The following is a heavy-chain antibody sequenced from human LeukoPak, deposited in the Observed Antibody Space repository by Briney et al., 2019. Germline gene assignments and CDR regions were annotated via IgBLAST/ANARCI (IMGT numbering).Heavy chain of an antibody. CDR2: IWYDGSNK. Sequence: SGVSLRLSCAASGFTFSSYGMHRVRQAPGKGLEWVAVIWYDGSNKYYADSVKGRFTISRDNSKNTLYLQMNSLRAEDTAVYYCAKDRPYGDYTIDYWGQGTLVTVSS. CDR1: GFTFSSYG. CDR3: AKDRPYGDYTIDY. D-gene: IGHD4-17*01. V-gene: IGHV3-33*06. J-gene: IGHJ4*02.